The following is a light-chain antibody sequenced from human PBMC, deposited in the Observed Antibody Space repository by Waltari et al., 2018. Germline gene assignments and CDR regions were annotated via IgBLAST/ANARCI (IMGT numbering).Light chain of an antibody. Sequence: QSALTQPASVSGSPGQSITIACTGTSSDAGGYNYAAWYQQHPGKAPKLMIYEVSNRPSGVSNRFSGSKSGNTASLTISGLQAEDEADYYCSSYTSSSTYVFGTGTKVTVL. CDR2: EVS. CDR1: SSDAGGYNY. V-gene: IGLV2-14*01. J-gene: IGLJ1*01. CDR3: SSYTSSSTYV.